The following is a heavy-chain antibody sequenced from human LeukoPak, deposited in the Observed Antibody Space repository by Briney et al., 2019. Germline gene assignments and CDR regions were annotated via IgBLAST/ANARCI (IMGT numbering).Heavy chain of an antibody. Sequence: GGSLRLSCAASGFTFSSYAMSWVRQAPGKGLEWVSAISGSGGSTYYADSVKGRFTISRDNSKNTLYLQMNSLRAEDTAVYCCARCSGGSCYYYFDYWGQGTLVTVSS. D-gene: IGHD2-15*01. CDR1: GFTFSSYA. CDR3: ARCSGGSCYYYFDY. CDR2: ISGSGGST. V-gene: IGHV3-23*01. J-gene: IGHJ4*02.